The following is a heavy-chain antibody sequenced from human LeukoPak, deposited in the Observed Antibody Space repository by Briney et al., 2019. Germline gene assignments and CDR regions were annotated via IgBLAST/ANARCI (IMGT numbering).Heavy chain of an antibody. V-gene: IGHV4-59*01. CDR2: IYYSGST. D-gene: IGHD1-26*01. CDR3: ARAMPPSGSYYADAFDI. CDR1: GGSISSYY. J-gene: IGHJ3*02. Sequence: SETLSLTCTVSGGSISSYYWSWIRQPPGKGLEWIGYIYYSGSTNYNPSLKSRVTISVDTSKNQFSLKLSSVTAADTAVYYCARAMPPSGSYYADAFDIWGQGTMVTVSS.